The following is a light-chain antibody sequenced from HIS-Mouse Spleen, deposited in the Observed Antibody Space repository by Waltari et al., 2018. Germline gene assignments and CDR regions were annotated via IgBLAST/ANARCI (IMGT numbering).Light chain of an antibody. Sequence: IQMTQSPSPLAASLGDRGPLPCRASQGISNYLAWYQQKPGKVPKLLIDAASTLQSRVPSRLSGSGSRTDFTLTISSLQPEGVATYYCQKYNSAPRLTFGGRTKVEIK. V-gene: IGKV1-27*01. CDR3: QKYNSAPRLT. J-gene: IGKJ4*01. CDR2: AAS. CDR1: QGISNY.